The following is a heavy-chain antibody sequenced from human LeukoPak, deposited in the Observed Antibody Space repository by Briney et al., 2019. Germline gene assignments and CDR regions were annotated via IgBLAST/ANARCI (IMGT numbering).Heavy chain of an antibody. V-gene: IGHV4-59*01. J-gene: IGHJ3*02. D-gene: IGHD2-2*01. CDR1: GGSISSYY. Sequence: SETLSLTCTVSGGSISSYYWSWIRQPPGKGLEWIGYIYYSGSTNYNPSLKSRVTISVDTSKNQFSLKLSSVTAADTAVYYCARDKYCSSTSCSFDAFDIWGQGTMVTVSS. CDR3: ARDKYCSSTSCSFDAFDI. CDR2: IYYSGST.